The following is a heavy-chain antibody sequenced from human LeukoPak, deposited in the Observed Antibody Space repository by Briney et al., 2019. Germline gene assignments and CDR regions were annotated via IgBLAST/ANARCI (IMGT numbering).Heavy chain of an antibody. D-gene: IGHD6-19*01. V-gene: IGHV3-74*01. CDR1: ELTFNSNW. Sequence: GSLRLSCAASELTFNSNWMHWVRQAPGKGLVWVSRINSDGSTTNYADSVKGRFTISRDNAKNTLYLQMNSLRAEDTAVCYCTSYTSGWNWGQGTLVTVSS. J-gene: IGHJ4*02. CDR3: TSYTSGWN. CDR2: INSDGSTT.